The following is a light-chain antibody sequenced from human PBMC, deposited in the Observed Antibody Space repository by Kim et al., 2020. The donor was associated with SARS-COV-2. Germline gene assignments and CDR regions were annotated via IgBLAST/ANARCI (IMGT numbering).Light chain of an antibody. J-gene: IGLJ1*01. CDR2: DVS. V-gene: IGLV2-14*04. CDR1: SIDVGGYNY. Sequence: QSITISGTGTSIDVGGYNYVSWYQQHPGKAPKLMIYDVSKRPSGVSNRFSGSKSGNTASLTISGLQAEDEADYYCSSYTSSSTPYVFGTGTKVTVL. CDR3: SSYTSSSTPYV.